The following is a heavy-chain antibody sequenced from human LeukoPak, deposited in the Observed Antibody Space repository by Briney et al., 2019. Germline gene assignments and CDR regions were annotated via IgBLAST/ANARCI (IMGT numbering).Heavy chain of an antibody. Sequence: PGGSLRLSCAASGFTFSSSYMSWVRQAPGKGLEWVSLIYSGGSTYYAASVKGRFTISRGNSKNTLYLQMNSLRPEDTAVYYCAKGYNYAYEYWGQGTLVTVTS. CDR3: AKGYNYAYEY. D-gene: IGHD5-18*01. CDR1: GFTFSSSY. J-gene: IGHJ4*02. CDR2: IYSGGST. V-gene: IGHV3-53*01.